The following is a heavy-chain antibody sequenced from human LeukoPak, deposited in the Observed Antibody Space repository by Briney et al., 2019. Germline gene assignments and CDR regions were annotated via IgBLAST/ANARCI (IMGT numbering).Heavy chain of an antibody. CDR3: ARRERWLLNGGDAFDI. CDR1: GFSFTSYW. J-gene: IGHJ3*02. V-gene: IGHV5-51*01. D-gene: IGHD5-24*01. Sequence: GESLKISCRGSGFSFTSYWIGWVRQMPGKGLEWMGIIYPGDSDTRYSPSFQGQVTISADKSISTAYLQWSSLKASDTAMYYCARRERWLLNGGDAFDIWGQGTMVTVSS. CDR2: IYPGDSDT.